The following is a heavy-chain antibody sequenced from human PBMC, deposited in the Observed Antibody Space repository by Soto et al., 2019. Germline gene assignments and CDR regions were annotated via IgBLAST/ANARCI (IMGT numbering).Heavy chain of an antibody. Sequence: QVQLQESGPGLVKPSETLSLTCTVSGGSISSYYWSWIRQPPGKGLEWIGYIYYSGSTNYNPSLKRRVTISVDTYKNQCSLKLSSVTAADTAVYYCARRYGGTLDSWGQGTLVTVSS. V-gene: IGHV4-59*08. CDR2: IYYSGST. J-gene: IGHJ4*02. CDR3: ARRYGGTLDS. D-gene: IGHD4-17*01. CDR1: GGSISSYY.